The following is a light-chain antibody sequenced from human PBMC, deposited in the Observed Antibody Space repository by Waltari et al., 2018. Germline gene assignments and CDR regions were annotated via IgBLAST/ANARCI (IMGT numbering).Light chain of an antibody. CDR1: TIGSKS. V-gene: IGLV3-21*04. J-gene: IGLJ2*01. CDR3: QVWDRSSGVKVF. CDR2: YDT. Sequence: SYVLAQPPSVSVAPGAPASITCGGNTIGSKSVHWYQQKPCQSPVLVIYYDTARPSGIPERFSSSISENTATLTISRVEAGDEADYYCQVWDRSSGVKVFFGGGTKMTVL.